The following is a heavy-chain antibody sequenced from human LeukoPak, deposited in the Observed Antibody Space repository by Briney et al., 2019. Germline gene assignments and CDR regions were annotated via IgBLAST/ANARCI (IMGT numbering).Heavy chain of an antibody. J-gene: IGHJ4*02. V-gene: IGHV4-4*07. CDR1: GGSISNYY. Sequence: SETLSLTCTVSGGSISNYYWSWIRQPAGKGLECIGRIYTSGSTNYNPSLKGRVTMSVDTSKNQFSLKLSSVTAADTAVYYCARLPTIFGVVSDYWGQGTLVTVSS. D-gene: IGHD3-3*01. CDR3: ARLPTIFGVVSDY. CDR2: IYTSGST.